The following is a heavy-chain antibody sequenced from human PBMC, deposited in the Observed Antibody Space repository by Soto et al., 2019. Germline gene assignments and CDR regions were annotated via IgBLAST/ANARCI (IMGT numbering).Heavy chain of an antibody. V-gene: IGHV3-30*03. D-gene: IGHD2-15*01. CDR2: ISSDGLNK. Sequence: QVQLVESGGGAVQPGRSLRLSCAASGFTFSNNGIHWVRQAPGKGLEWVAVISSDGLNKYYADSVKGRFTISRDNSKNTLFLQMNSLRLEDTAVYYCAMDLDGGSSRFDYWGQGTLVTVSS. CDR3: AMDLDGGSSRFDY. CDR1: GFTFSNNG. J-gene: IGHJ4*02.